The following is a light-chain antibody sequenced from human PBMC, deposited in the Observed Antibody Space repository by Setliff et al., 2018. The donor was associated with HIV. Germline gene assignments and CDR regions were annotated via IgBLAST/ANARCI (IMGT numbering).Light chain of an antibody. CDR1: SSDVGGYSH. Sequence: QSVLTQPASVSGSPGQSITISCTGTSSDVGGYSHVSWYQQHPGKAPKLIIYEVRNRPSGVSNRFSGSKSGNTASLTISGLRAEGEADYYCSSYAITNTLPFGTGTKV. V-gene: IGLV2-14*01. CDR3: SSYAITNTLP. CDR2: EVR. J-gene: IGLJ1*01.